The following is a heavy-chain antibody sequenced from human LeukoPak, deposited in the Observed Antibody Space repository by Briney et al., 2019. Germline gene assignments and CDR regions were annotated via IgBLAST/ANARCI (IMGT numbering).Heavy chain of an antibody. CDR1: GYTFTGYY. CDR2: INPNSGGT. D-gene: IGHD4-17*01. CDR3: ARDTVTPLYYFDY. Sequence: ASVKVSCKASGYTFTGYYMHWVRQAPGQGLEWMGWINPNSGGTNYAQKFQGRVTMTRDMSTSTVYMELSSLRSEDTAVYYCARDTVTPLYYFDYWGQGTLVTVSS. V-gene: IGHV1-2*02. J-gene: IGHJ4*02.